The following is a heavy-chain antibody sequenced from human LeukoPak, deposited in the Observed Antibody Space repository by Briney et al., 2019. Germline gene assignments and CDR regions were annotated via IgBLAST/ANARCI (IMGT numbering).Heavy chain of an antibody. CDR1: GGTFSSYA. CDR2: IIPIFGTA. J-gene: IGHJ4*02. V-gene: IGHV1-69*01. D-gene: IGHD2-15*01. CDR3: AKGDCSGGSCYSPFDY. Sequence: SVKVSCKASGGTFSSYAISLVRQAPGQGLEWMGGIIPIFGTANYAQKFQGRVTITADESTSTAYMELSSLRSEDTAVYYCAKGDCSGGSCYSPFDYWGQGTLVTVSS.